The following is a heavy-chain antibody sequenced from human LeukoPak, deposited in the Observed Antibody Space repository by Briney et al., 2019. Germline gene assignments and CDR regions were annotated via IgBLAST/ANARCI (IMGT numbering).Heavy chain of an antibody. CDR3: AKDVRYFDWFVTTD. V-gene: IGHV3-23*01. CDR1: GFPFSSYA. Sequence: GAPRPSFSASGFPFSSYAMSRVPPAPGKGVGGVSAISGSGGSTYYADSVKGRFTISRDNSKNTLYLQMNSLRAEDTAVYYCAKDVRYFDWFVTTDWGQGTLVTVSS. J-gene: IGHJ4*02. D-gene: IGHD3-9*01. CDR2: ISGSGGST.